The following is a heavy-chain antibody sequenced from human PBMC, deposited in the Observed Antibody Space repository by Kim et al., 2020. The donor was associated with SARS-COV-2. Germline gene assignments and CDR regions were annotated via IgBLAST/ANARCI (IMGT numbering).Heavy chain of an antibody. CDR2: INPSGGST. J-gene: IGHJ2*01. Sequence: ASVKVSCKASGYTFTSYYMHWVRQAPGQGLEWMGIINPSGGSTSYAQKFQGRVTMTRDTSTSTVYMELSSLRSEDTAVYYCARAPLNYDFWSGYGDGWYFDLWGRGTLVTVSS. CDR1: GYTFTSYY. CDR3: ARAPLNYDFWSGYGDGWYFDL. V-gene: IGHV1-46*01. D-gene: IGHD3-3*01.